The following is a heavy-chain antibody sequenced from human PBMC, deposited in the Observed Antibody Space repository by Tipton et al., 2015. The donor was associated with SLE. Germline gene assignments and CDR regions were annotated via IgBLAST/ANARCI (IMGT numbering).Heavy chain of an antibody. CDR3: ARCQPLNSDWHVETLSNAFDI. CDR1: GDSINSHY. J-gene: IGHJ3*02. V-gene: IGHV4-59*11. D-gene: IGHD6-19*01. CDR2: ISYSGDT. Sequence: LRLSCTVSGDSINSHYWSWIRQSPGRGLQWLGEISYSGDTTYNPSFKSRVTISVDTSQNQFSLRLSPVTAADTAIYFCARCQPLNSDWHVETLSNAFDIWGQGTLVTVSS.